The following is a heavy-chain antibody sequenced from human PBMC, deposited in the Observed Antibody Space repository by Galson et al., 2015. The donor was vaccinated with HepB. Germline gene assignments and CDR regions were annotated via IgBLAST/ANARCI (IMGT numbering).Heavy chain of an antibody. J-gene: IGHJ6*02. V-gene: IGHV4-39*07. D-gene: IGHD6-19*01. CDR1: GGSISSSSYY. Sequence: ETLSLTCTVSGGSISSSSYYWGWIRQPPGKGLEWIGSIYYSGSTYYNPSLKSRVTISVDKSKNQFSLKLSSVTAADTAVYYCARLGYSSGPDYYGMDVWGQGTTVTVSS. CDR2: IYYSGST. CDR3: ARLGYSSGPDYYGMDV.